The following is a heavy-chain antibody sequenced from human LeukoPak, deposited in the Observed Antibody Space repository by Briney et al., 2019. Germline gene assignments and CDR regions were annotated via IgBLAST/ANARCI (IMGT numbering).Heavy chain of an antibody. J-gene: IGHJ3*01. CDR2: IYIDGGRT. CDR3: ARASNGGAFDV. Sequence: GGSLRLSCAASGFTISSYWMHWVRQAPGKGLVWVSRIYIDGGRTDYADSVKGRFTFSRDNAKNTLYLQMNSLRAEDTALYYCARASNGGAFDVWGQGTMVTVSS. V-gene: IGHV3-74*01. CDR1: GFTISSYW. D-gene: IGHD2-8*01.